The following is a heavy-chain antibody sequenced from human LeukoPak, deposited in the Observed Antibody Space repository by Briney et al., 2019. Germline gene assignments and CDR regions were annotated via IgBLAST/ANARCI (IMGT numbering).Heavy chain of an antibody. Sequence: GGSLRLSCAASGFTFSSYAMHWVRQAPGKGLEWVAVISYDGSNKYYADSVKGRFTISRDNSKNTLYLQMNSLRAEDTAVYYCARVPTAAAGTGWFDPWGQGTLVTVSS. V-gene: IGHV3-30-3*01. CDR3: ARVPTAAAGTGWFDP. CDR1: GFTFSSYA. CDR2: ISYDGSNK. J-gene: IGHJ5*02. D-gene: IGHD6-13*01.